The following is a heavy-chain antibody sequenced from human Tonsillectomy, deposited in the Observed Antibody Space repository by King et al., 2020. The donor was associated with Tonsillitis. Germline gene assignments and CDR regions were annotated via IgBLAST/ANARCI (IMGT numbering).Heavy chain of an antibody. CDR3: AKKGLQSSGPYYFDC. J-gene: IGHJ4*02. D-gene: IGHD5-24*01. CDR2: ISGSGDTT. V-gene: IGHV3-23*04. Sequence: VQLVESGGGWVQPGGSLRLSCAASGFTFSSYAMTWVRQAPGKGLEWVSAISGSGDTTYYADSVKGRFTISRDISKNTLYLQMNSLRAEDTAVYYCAKKGLQSSGPYYFDCWGQGTLGAVSS. CDR1: GFTFSSYA.